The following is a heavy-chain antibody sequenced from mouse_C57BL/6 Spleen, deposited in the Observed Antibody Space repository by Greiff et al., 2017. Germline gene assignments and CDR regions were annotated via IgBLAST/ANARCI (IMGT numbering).Heavy chain of an antibody. V-gene: IGHV1-82*01. CDR2: IYPGDGDT. J-gene: IGHJ2*01. CDR1: GYAFSSSW. CDR3: AREEYSDY. Sequence: VQRVESGPELVKPGASVKISCKASGYAFSSSWMNWVKQRPGKGLEWIGRIYPGDGDTNYNGKFKGKATLTADKSSSTAYMQLSSLTSEDSAVYFCAREEYSDYWGQGTTLTVSS.